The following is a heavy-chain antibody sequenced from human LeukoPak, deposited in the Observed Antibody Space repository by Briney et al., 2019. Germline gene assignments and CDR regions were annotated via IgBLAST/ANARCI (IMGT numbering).Heavy chain of an antibody. J-gene: IGHJ4*02. CDR1: GFTFDDYA. Sequence: SGRSLRLSCAASGFTFDDYAMHWVRHAPGKGLEWVSGISWNSGRIDYADSVKGRFTISRDNAKNSLYLQMNSLRAEDTALYYCAKDAYFWSGYYSDWGQGTLVTVSS. D-gene: IGHD3-3*01. CDR2: ISWNSGRI. CDR3: AKDAYFWSGYYSD. V-gene: IGHV3-9*01.